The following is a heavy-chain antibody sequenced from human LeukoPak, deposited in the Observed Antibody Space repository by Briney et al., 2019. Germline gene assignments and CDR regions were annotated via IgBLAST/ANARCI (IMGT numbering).Heavy chain of an antibody. CDR3: ARAEYPTVGWFDP. Sequence: GASVKVSCKASGYTFTGYYMHWVRQAPGQGLEWMGRINPNSGGTNYAQKFQGRVTMTRDTSISTAYMELSRLRSDDTAVYYCARAEYPTVGWFDPWGQGTLVTVSS. D-gene: IGHD4-23*01. J-gene: IGHJ5*02. CDR1: GYTFTGYY. CDR2: INPNSGGT. V-gene: IGHV1-2*06.